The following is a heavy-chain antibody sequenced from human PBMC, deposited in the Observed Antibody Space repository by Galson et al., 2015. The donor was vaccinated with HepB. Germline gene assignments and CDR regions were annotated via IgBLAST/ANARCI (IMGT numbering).Heavy chain of an antibody. CDR3: ARMSYYYDSSGYQFDY. CDR2: IDWDDDK. Sequence: PALVKPTQTLTLTCTFSGFSLSTSGMRVSWIRQPPGKALEWLARIDWDDDKFYSTSLKTRLTISKDTSKNQVVLTMTNMDPVDTATYYCARMSYYYDSSGYQFDYWGQGTLVTVSS. J-gene: IGHJ4*02. CDR1: GFSLSTSGMR. D-gene: IGHD3-22*01. V-gene: IGHV2-70*04.